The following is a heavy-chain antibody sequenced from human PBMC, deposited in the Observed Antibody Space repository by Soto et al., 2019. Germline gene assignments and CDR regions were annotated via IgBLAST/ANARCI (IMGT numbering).Heavy chain of an antibody. V-gene: IGHV4-39*07. D-gene: IGHD6-19*01. CDR1: GGSVSSSSYY. CDR2: IYHTGTT. Sequence: SETLSLTCTVSGGSVSSSSYYWGWIRQSPGKGLEWIGTIYHTGTTNYNPSLKSRVSISVDTSKNQFSLQVSSVTAADTAIYYCARDPGRALAVDWGEGTLVTVS. J-gene: IGHJ4*02. CDR3: ARDPGRALAVD.